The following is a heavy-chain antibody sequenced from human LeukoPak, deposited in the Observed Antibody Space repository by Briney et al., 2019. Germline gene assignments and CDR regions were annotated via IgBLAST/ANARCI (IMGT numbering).Heavy chain of an antibody. CDR2: IDPDGNST. V-gene: IGHV3-74*01. CDR1: GFTFSNYW. CDR3: ARGSADPY. D-gene: IGHD1-26*01. J-gene: IGHJ4*02. Sequence: GGSLRLSCAASGFTFSNYWMHWFRHAPGKGLVWVSQIDPDGNSTTYADSGKGRFTISRDKAKNTLYQQMNSLRAEDTAVYYCARGSADPYWGQGTLVTVSS.